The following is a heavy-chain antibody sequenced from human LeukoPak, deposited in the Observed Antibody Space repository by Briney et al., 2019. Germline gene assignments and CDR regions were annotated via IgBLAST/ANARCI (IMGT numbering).Heavy chain of an antibody. J-gene: IGHJ3*02. D-gene: IGHD2-8*02. CDR3: ARDLVPSDAFDI. Sequence: GGSLRFSCAASGFTFSDYYMSWIRQAPGKGLDRVSYISSSSSYTNYADSVKGPFTISRDNAKNSLYLQMNSLRAEDTAVYYCARDLVPSDAFDIWGQGTMVTVSS. CDR1: GFTFSDYY. V-gene: IGHV3-11*06. CDR2: ISSSSSYT.